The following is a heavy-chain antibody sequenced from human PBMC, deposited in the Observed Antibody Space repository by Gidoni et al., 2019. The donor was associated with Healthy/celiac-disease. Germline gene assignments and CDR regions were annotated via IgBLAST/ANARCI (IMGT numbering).Heavy chain of an antibody. D-gene: IGHD1-20*01. V-gene: IGHV4-61*01. J-gene: IGHJ6*02. CDR2: IYYSGST. CDR3: ARGAITGTTTPPYYYYGMDV. CDR1: GGSVSSGSYY. Sequence: QVQLQESGPGLVKPSETLSLTCTVSGGSVSSGSYYWSWIRQPPGKGLEWIGYIYYSGSTNYNPSLKSRVTISVDTSKNQFSLKLSSVTAADTAVYYCARGAITGTTTPPYYYYGMDVWGQGTTVTVSS.